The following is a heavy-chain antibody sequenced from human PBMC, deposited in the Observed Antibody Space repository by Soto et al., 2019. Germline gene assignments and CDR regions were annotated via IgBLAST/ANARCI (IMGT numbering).Heavy chain of an antibody. Sequence: QVQLQASGPGLVKPSQTLSLTCTVSGGSISTGDLSWSWIRQHPGKGLEWIGDMYHSGSPYYNPSLKRRLTISVDPSKSQCSLRLSSVPAADPAVYSCARTRGNVVGLNLEDTYFDPWGQGTLVIVSS. CDR2: MYHSGSP. J-gene: IGHJ5*02. CDR1: GGSISTGDLS. D-gene: IGHD2-21*01. CDR3: ARTRGNVVGLNLEDTYFDP. V-gene: IGHV4-31*03.